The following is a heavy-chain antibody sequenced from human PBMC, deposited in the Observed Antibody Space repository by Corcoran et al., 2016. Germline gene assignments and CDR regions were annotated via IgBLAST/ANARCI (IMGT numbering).Heavy chain of an antibody. CDR2: IYYSGST. V-gene: IGHV4-31*03. J-gene: IGHJ4*02. Sequence: QVQLQESGPGLVKPSQTLSLTCTVSGGSISSGGYYWSWIRQHPGKGLAWIGYIYYSGSTYYNPSLKSRVTISVDTSKNQFSRKLSSVTAADTAVYYCARVGYYGSGTAIFDYWGQGTLVTVSS. CDR3: ARVGYYGSGTAIFDY. CDR1: GGSISSGGYY. D-gene: IGHD3-10*01.